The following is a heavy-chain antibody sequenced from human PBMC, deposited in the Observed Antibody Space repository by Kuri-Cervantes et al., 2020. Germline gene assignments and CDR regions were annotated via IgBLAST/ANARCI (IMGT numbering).Heavy chain of an antibody. CDR3: ARGGPGIAVAGTNLFDY. CDR1: GFTFSSYG. CDR2: ISYDGSKK. Sequence: GGSLRLSWAASGFTFSSYGMHWVRQVPGKGLEWVAVISYDGSKKYYTDSVKGRFTISRDNSKNTLYLQMNSLRSEDSAVYYCARGGPGIAVAGTNLFDYWGQGTLVTDSS. D-gene: IGHD6-19*01. J-gene: IGHJ4*02. V-gene: IGHV3-30*03.